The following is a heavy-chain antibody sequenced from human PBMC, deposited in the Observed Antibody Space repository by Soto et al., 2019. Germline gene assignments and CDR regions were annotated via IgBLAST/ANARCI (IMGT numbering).Heavy chain of an antibody. V-gene: IGHV1-69*02. Sequence: QVQLVQSGAEVKKPGSSVKVSCKASGGTFSSYTISWVRQAPGQGLEWMGRIIPILGIANYAQKFQGRVKITADKSTSTAYMELSSLRSEDTAVYYCARGGGTRGDWFDPWGQGTLVTVSS. D-gene: IGHD2-15*01. CDR3: ARGGGTRGDWFDP. CDR1: GGTFSSYT. CDR2: IIPILGIA. J-gene: IGHJ5*02.